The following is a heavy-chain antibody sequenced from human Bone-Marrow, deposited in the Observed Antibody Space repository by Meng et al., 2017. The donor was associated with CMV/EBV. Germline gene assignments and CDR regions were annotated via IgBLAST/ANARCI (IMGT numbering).Heavy chain of an antibody. J-gene: IGHJ6*02. D-gene: IGHD1-26*01. V-gene: IGHV1-69*05. CDR1: GGTLDSNA. CDR3: ATDRGKVGLRIYSYYGMDV. Sequence: SVKVSCKASGGTLDSNAISWVRQAPGQGLEWMGGIIPILGTANYAQRFQGRVTITTDESTSTVYMELSSLRSEDTAVYYCATDRGKVGLRIYSYYGMDVWVQGTTVTVSS. CDR2: IIPILGTA.